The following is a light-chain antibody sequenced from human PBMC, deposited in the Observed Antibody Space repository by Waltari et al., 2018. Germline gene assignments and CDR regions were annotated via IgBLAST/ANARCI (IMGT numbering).Light chain of an antibody. CDR2: DTS. Sequence: DIVLTQSPAILSLSPGERASLSCRASQSVTNYLAWYQQKPGQAPRLLIYDTSNRATSIPARFNGRCFGTNFTLTISSLEPENFAIYYCQQRRDWPLQFGGGTKVEIK. CDR3: QQRRDWPLQ. V-gene: IGKV3-11*01. J-gene: IGKJ4*02. CDR1: QSVTNY.